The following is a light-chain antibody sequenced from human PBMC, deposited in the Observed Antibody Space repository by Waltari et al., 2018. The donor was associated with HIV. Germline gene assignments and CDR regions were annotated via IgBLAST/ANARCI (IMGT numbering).Light chain of an antibody. CDR1: QRIIVW. CDR3: QQYYSSPGT. CDR2: KAS. Sequence: DIQMTQSPSTLSASVGDRVTITGRASQRIIVWLAWYQQKPGKAPKRLIYKASSLESGVPSRFSGGGCGTGFTLTSSSLQPDDFATYYCQQYYSSPGTFGQGTKVEIK. J-gene: IGKJ1*01. V-gene: IGKV1-5*03.